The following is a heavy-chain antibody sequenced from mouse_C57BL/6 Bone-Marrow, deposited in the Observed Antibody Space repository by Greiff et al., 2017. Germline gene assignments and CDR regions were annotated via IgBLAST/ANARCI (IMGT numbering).Heavy chain of an antibody. CDR3: AILMYYDGSSYRNYAIDY. D-gene: IGHD1-1*01. CDR1: GYAFSSSW. Sequence: QVQLQQSGPELVKPGASVKISCKASGYAFSSSWMNWVKQRPGKGLEWIGRIYPGDGDTNYNGKFNGKATLTADKSSSTAYMQHSSLTSEDSAVYYCAILMYYDGSSYRNYAIDYWGQGTSVTVSS. J-gene: IGHJ4*01. CDR2: IYPGDGDT. V-gene: IGHV1-82*01.